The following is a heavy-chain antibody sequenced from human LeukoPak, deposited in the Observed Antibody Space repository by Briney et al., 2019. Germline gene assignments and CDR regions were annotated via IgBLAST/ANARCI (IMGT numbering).Heavy chain of an antibody. Sequence: GGSLRLSCAASGFSLSTSWMHWVRHTPEKGLVWVSRINSDGTNTIYADSVKGRFTIARDNAKNTLFLQLNSLRAEDAAVYYCVRDRYYTLDYWGQGTLVTVSS. CDR1: GFSLSTSW. V-gene: IGHV3-74*01. D-gene: IGHD3-3*01. CDR2: INSDGTNT. J-gene: IGHJ4*02. CDR3: VRDRYYTLDY.